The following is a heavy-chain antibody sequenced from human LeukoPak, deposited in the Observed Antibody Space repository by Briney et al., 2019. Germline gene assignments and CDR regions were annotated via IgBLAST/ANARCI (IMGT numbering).Heavy chain of an antibody. Sequence: SETLSLTCAVYGGSFSGYSWSWIRQPPGKGLEWIGEINHSGSTNYNPSLTSRVTISVDTSKKQFSLKLSSVTAADTAVYYCARGRLLMWFDPWGQGTLVTVSS. CDR2: INHSGST. CDR1: GGSFSGYS. V-gene: IGHV4-34*01. J-gene: IGHJ5*02. CDR3: ARGRLLMWFDP. D-gene: IGHD3-16*01.